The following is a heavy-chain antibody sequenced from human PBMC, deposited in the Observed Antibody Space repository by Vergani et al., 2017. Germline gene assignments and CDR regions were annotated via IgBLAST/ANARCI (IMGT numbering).Heavy chain of an antibody. Sequence: EVELVQSGPEMRKPGESLKISCKGSEYSFGNYWIGLVRQMPGKGLEWMGIIYPADSDTRYSPSFQGQVTMSVDKSISTAYLQWSSLKASDSAMYYCARVYCRGMSCAGTDYFYHIDVWGKGTTVTVS. V-gene: IGHV5-51*03. CDR1: EYSFGNYW. J-gene: IGHJ6*03. D-gene: IGHD3/OR15-3a*01. CDR2: IYPADSDT. CDR3: ARVYCRGMSCAGTDYFYHIDV.